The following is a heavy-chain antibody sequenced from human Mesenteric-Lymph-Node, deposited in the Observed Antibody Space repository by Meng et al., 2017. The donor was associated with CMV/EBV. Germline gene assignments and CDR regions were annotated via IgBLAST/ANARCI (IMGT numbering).Heavy chain of an antibody. V-gene: IGHV4-39*01. CDR1: GGSISSSSYY. D-gene: IGHD2/OR15-2a*01. J-gene: IGHJ3*02. Sequence: GSLRLSCTVSGGSISSSSYYWGWIRQPPGKGLEWIGSIYYSGSTYYNPSLKSRVTISVDTSKNQFSLKLSSVTAADTAVYYCARLTFLYGGAFDIWGQGPMVTVSS. CDR3: ARLTFLYGGAFDI. CDR2: IYYSGST.